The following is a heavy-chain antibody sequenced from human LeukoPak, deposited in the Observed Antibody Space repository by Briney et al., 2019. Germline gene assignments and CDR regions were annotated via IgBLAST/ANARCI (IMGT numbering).Heavy chain of an antibody. V-gene: IGHV3-74*01. J-gene: IGHJ4*02. D-gene: IGHD6-19*01. Sequence: GGSLRLSCAASGVTFSSYWMHWVRHAPGKGLVWVSRINSDGSSTSYADSVKGRFTISRDNAKNTLYLQMNSLRAEDTAVYYCARALTVADYYFDYWGQGTLVTVSS. CDR2: INSDGSST. CDR1: GVTFSSYW. CDR3: ARALTVADYYFDY.